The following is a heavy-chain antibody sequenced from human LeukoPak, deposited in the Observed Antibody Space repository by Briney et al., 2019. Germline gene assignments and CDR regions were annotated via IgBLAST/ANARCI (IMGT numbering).Heavy chain of an antibody. CDR2: IYYSGST. V-gene: IGHV4-39*07. CDR1: GGSISSSSYY. D-gene: IGHD3-10*01. CDR3: ARGVRYYGSGMGYYMDV. Sequence: SETLSLTCTVSGGSISSSSYYWGWIRQPPGKGLEWIGSIYYSGSTYYNPSLKSRVTISVDTSKNQFSLKLSSVTAADTAVYYCARGVRYYGSGMGYYMDVWGKGTTVTVSS. J-gene: IGHJ6*03.